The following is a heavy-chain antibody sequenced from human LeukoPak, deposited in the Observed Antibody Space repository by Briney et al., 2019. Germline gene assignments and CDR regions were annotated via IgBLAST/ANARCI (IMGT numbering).Heavy chain of an antibody. CDR3: ARNGVVQYYYYYYGMDV. Sequence: PWASVKVSCKASGYTFTSYDINWVRKATGQGLEWMGWMNPNSGNTGYAQKFQGRVTMTRNTSISTAYMELSSLRSEDTAVYYCARNGVVQYYYYYYGMDVWGQGTTVTVSS. CDR2: MNPNSGNT. V-gene: IGHV1-8*01. D-gene: IGHD4-17*01. CDR1: GYTFTSYD. J-gene: IGHJ6*02.